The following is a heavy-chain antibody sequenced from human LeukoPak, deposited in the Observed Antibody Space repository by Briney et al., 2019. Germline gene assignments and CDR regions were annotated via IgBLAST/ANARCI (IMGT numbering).Heavy chain of an antibody. Sequence: GGSLRLSCAASGFTFDDYAMHWVRQVPGKGLEWVSGISWNSGSIGYADSVRGRFTISRDNAKNSLYLQMNSLRAEDMALYYCAKSKTVTTEFDHWGQGTLVTVSS. J-gene: IGHJ4*02. V-gene: IGHV3-9*03. CDR2: ISWNSGSI. D-gene: IGHD4-17*01. CDR1: GFTFDDYA. CDR3: AKSKTVTTEFDH.